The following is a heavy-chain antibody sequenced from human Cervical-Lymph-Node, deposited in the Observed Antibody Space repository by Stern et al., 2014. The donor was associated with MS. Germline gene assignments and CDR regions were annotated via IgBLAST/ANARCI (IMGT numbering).Heavy chain of an antibody. D-gene: IGHD4-11*01. CDR2: IYPGDSDT. CDR1: GYSFTSHW. Sequence: EVQLVQSGAEVKKPGESLKISCKGSGYSFTSHWIGWVRQMPGKGLEWMGMIYPGDSDTRYSPSFQGQVPISADKSISTASLQWSSLKASDTAIYYCARHQTDYKGRDYYYYGMDVWGQGTTVTVSS. V-gene: IGHV5-51*01. CDR3: ARHQTDYKGRDYYYYGMDV. J-gene: IGHJ6*02.